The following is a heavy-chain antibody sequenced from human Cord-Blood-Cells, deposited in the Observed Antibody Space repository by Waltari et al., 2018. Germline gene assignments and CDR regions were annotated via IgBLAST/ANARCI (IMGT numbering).Heavy chain of an antibody. CDR2: ISSSSSYI. Sequence: EVQLVESGGGLVKPGGSLRLSCAASGVTFRSYSMNWVRQAPGKGLEWVSSISSSSSYIYYADSVKGRFTISRDNAKNSLYLQMNSLRAEDTAVYYCARDSSSSWYYYYYGMDVWGQGTTVTVSS. V-gene: IGHV3-21*01. CDR1: GVTFRSYS. D-gene: IGHD6-13*01. J-gene: IGHJ6*02. CDR3: ARDSSSSWYYYYYGMDV.